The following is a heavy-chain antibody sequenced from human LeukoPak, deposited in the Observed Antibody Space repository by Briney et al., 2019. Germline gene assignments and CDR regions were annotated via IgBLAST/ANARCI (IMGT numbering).Heavy chain of an antibody. CDR2: IYYSGST. J-gene: IGHJ1*01. V-gene: IGHV4-59*01. CDR3: ARGRDAYYDSGGPIQH. D-gene: IGHD3-22*01. Sequence: TSETLSLTCTVSGGSISRYYWSWIRQSPGKGLEWIGYIYYSGSTNYNPSLKSRVTISVDTSKNQFSLKLNSVTAADTAVYYCARGRDAYYDSGGPIQHWGQGTLVTVSS. CDR1: GGSISRYY.